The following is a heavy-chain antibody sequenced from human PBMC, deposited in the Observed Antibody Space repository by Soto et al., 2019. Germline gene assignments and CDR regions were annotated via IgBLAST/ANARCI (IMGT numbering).Heavy chain of an antibody. CDR1: GYTFTTYH. CDR3: ARGRRFCSSTSCSYYFDF. J-gene: IGHJ4*02. V-gene: IGHV1-8*01. D-gene: IGHD2-2*01. CDR2: MNPNSGNT. Sequence: QVQLVQSGAEVKKPGASVKVSCKTSGYTFTTYHINWVRQAAGQGLEWMGWMNPNSGNTGLVQKFQGRLTMTRNTSITTAYMELSSLRSEDTDIYYCARGRRFCSSTSCSYYFDFWGQGTLVTVSS.